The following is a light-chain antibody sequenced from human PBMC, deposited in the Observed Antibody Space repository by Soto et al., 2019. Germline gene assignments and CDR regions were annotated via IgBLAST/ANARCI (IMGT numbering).Light chain of an antibody. Sequence: VFTQSEGALSLSPAAKATFSCRASRRLSNAFLAWYQQKPGQAPRVLIYDASKRITGIPARFSGSGSGTDFILTISSLEPEDFAVYYCQERFNWPRTFGQGTKVDI. CDR1: RRLSNAF. J-gene: IGKJ1*01. CDR2: DAS. CDR3: QERFNWPRT. V-gene: IGKV3-11*01.